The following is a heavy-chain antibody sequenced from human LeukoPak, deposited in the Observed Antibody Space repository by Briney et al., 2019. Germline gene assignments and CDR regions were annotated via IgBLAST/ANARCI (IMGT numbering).Heavy chain of an antibody. J-gene: IGHJ4*02. CDR2: ITSSSIYT. Sequence: GGALRLSCAASGFTFSSYTMNWVRQAPGKGLEWVSSITSSSIYTYYADSVKGRFTISRDNAKNSLYLEMNSLRAEDTAVYYCARSRYDSSGYYGIIGDWGQGTLVTVSS. D-gene: IGHD3-22*01. CDR3: ARSRYDSSGYYGIIGD. V-gene: IGHV3-21*01. CDR1: GFTFSSYT.